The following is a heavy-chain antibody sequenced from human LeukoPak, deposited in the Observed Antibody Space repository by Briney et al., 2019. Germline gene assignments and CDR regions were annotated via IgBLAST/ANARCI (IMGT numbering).Heavy chain of an antibody. V-gene: IGHV5-51*01. J-gene: IGHJ6*02. D-gene: IGHD2-15*01. CDR2: IYPGDSDT. CDR1: GYSFTSYW. CDR3: ARHLTGVAAPYYGMDV. Sequence: GESLKISCKGSGYSFTSYWIGWVRQMPGKGLEWMGIIYPGDSDTRYSPSFQGRVTISADKSISTAYLQWSSLKASDTAMYYCARHLTGVAAPYYGMDVWGQGTTVTVSS.